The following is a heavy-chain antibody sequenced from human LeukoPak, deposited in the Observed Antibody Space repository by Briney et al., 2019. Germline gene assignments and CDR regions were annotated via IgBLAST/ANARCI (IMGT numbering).Heavy chain of an antibody. Sequence: SVKVSCKASGGTFSSYAISWVRQAPGQGLEWMGRIIPIFGTANYAQKFQGRVTITTDESTGTAYMELSSLRSEDTAVYYCARDSGSSWSEVDPWGREPWSPSPQ. D-gene: IGHD6-13*01. CDR3: ARDSGSSWSEVDP. CDR1: GGTFSSYA. CDR2: IIPIFGTA. V-gene: IGHV1-69*05. J-gene: IGHJ5*02.